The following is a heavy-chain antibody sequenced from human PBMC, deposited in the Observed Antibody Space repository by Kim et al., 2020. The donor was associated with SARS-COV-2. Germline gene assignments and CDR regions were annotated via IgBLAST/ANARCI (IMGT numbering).Heavy chain of an antibody. CDR1: GFTFSSYW. Sequence: GGSLRLSCAASGFTFSSYWMSWVRQAPGKGLEWVANIKQDGSEKYYVDSVKGRFTISRDNAKNSLYLQMNSLRAEDTAVYYCARDTKAYYDILTGYSYYYCGVDVWGQGTTVTVSS. J-gene: IGHJ6*02. V-gene: IGHV3-7*01. CDR3: ARDTKAYYDILTGYSYYYCGVDV. D-gene: IGHD3-9*01. CDR2: IKQDGSEK.